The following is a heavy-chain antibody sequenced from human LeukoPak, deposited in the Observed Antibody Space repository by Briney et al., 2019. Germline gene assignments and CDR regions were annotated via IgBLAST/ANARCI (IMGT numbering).Heavy chain of an antibody. CDR1: GYTFTGYY. CDR2: INPNSGGT. D-gene: IGHD4-17*01. J-gene: IGHJ4*02. Sequence: ASVKVSCKASGYTFTGYYVHWVRQAPGQGLEWMGRINPNSGGTNYAQKFQGRVTMTRDTSISTAYMELSRLRSDDTAVYYCAGLYGDYAHYFDYWGQGTLVTVSS. V-gene: IGHV1-2*06. CDR3: AGLYGDYAHYFDY.